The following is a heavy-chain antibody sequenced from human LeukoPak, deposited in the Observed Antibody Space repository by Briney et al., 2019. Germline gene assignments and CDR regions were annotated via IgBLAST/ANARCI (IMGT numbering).Heavy chain of an antibody. V-gene: IGHV4-34*01. D-gene: IGHD4-11*01. J-gene: IGHJ3*01. CDR3: ARSHDYSASLAFDV. CDR1: GGSFSGYY. CDR2: ITYSGST. Sequence: SETLSLTCADYGGSFSGYYWSWIRQPPGKGLEWIGEITYSGSTNYNPSLKSRVTISVDTSKIQFSLKLTSVTAADTAVYYCARSHDYSASLAFDVWGQGTIVTVSS.